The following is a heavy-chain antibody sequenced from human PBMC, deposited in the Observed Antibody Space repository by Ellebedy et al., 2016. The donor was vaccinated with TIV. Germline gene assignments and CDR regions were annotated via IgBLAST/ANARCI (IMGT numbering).Heavy chain of an antibody. CDR2: IKRKTDGGTT. D-gene: IGHD6-13*01. Sequence: PGGSLRLSCAASGFTFSNAWMSWVRQAPGKGLEWVGRIKRKTDGGTTDYAAPVKGRFTISRDDSKNTLYLQMNSLKTEDTAVYYCTTDQKHDSSSWYTGWGGYFGTMARDYWGQGTLVTVSS. CDR3: TTDQKHDSSSWYTGWGGYFGTMARDY. V-gene: IGHV3-15*01. J-gene: IGHJ4*02. CDR1: GFTFSNAW.